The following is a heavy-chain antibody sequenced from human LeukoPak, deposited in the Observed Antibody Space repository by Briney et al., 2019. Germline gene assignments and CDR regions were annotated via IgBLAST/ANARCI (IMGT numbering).Heavy chain of an antibody. Sequence: SQTLSLTCAISGDSVSSHSAAWDWIRQSPSRGLEWLGRTYYRSKWYNEYAVSVKSRITINPDTSKNQFSLQLNSVTPEDTAVYYCTRGHDFDYWGQGTLVTVSS. V-gene: IGHV6-1*01. CDR3: TRGHDFDY. J-gene: IGHJ4*02. CDR1: GDSVSSHSAA. CDR2: TYYRSKWYN.